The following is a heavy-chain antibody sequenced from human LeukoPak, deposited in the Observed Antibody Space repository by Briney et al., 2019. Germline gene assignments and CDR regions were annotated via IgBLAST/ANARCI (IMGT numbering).Heavy chain of an antibody. J-gene: IGHJ3*02. CDR2: IYYSGST. CDR1: GGSISTYY. Sequence: SETLSLTCTVSGGSISTYYWNWIRQPPGKGLEWIGYIYYSGSTNYNPSLTGRVTISVDTSKNQFSLKLSSVTAADTAVYYCAREYNYYHSSGWDAFEIWGQGTMVTVSS. V-gene: IGHV4-59*01. CDR3: AREYNYYHSSGWDAFEI. D-gene: IGHD3-22*01.